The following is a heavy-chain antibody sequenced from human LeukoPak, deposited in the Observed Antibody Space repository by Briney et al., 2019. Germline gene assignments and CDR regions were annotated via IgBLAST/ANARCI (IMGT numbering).Heavy chain of an antibody. CDR3: ARDGSEFGGVFYYFDY. D-gene: IGHD3-16*01. CDR1: GLPFSSYS. Sequence: GGSLRLSCAASGLPFSSYSMNWVRQGPGKGLEWVSYISSSGSTIYYADSVKGRFTISRDNAKNSLYLQMNSLRSEDTAVYYCARDGSEFGGVFYYFDYWGQGTLVTVSS. V-gene: IGHV3-48*01. J-gene: IGHJ4*02. CDR2: ISSSGSTI.